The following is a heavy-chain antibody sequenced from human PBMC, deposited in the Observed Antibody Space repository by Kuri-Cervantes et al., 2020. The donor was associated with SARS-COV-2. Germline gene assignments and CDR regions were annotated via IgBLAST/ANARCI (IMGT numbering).Heavy chain of an antibody. Sequence: ASVKVSCKVSGYTLTELSMHWVRQAPGKGLEWMGGFDPKDGETIYAQKFQGRVTMTEDTSTDTAYMELSSLRSEDTAVYYCATGTTVNRPHWFDPWGQGTRVTGAS. J-gene: IGHJ5*02. CDR2: FDPKDGET. CDR3: ATGTTVNRPHWFDP. CDR1: GYTLTELS. V-gene: IGHV1-24*01. D-gene: IGHD4-17*01.